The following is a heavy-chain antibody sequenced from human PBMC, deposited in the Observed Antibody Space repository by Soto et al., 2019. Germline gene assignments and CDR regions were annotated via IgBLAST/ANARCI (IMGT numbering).Heavy chain of an antibody. Sequence: QVQLVQSGAEVKKPGSSVKVSCKASGGTFSSYTISWVRQAPGQGLESMGRSIPILGIANYAQKFQGRVTITAVKATSTAYMELSSLRSEDTAVYYCARTPAHGWFDPWGQGTLVTVAS. V-gene: IGHV1-69*02. J-gene: IGHJ5*02. CDR1: GGTFSSYT. CDR2: SIPILGIA. CDR3: ARTPAHGWFDP.